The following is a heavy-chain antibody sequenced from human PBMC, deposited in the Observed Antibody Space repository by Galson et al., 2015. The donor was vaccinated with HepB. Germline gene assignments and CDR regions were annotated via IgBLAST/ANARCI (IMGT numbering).Heavy chain of an antibody. CDR3: ARAWSPSEGFQRYYYYYHMDV. D-gene: IGHD2-15*01. V-gene: IGHV4-59*01. Sequence: ETLSLTCTVSGGSISSYYWSWIRQPPGKGLEWIGYIYYSGSTNYNPSLKSRVTISVDTSKNQFSLKLSSVTAADTAVYYCARAWSPSEGFQRYYYYYHMDVWGKGTTVTVSS. CDR2: IYYSGST. J-gene: IGHJ6*03. CDR1: GGSISSYY.